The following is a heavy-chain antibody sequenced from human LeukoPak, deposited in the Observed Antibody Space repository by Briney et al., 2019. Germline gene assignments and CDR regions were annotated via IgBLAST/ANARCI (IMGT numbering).Heavy chain of an antibody. V-gene: IGHV5-51*01. Sequence: GESLKISCKGSGYSFSNDWIGWVRQMHGKGLEWMGIIYPGDSDTRYSPSFQSQVIISADKSISTAYLQWSSLEASDTAMYYCARRGCNGGSCYGYWGQGTVVTVSS. CDR3: ARRGCNGGSCYGY. D-gene: IGHD2-15*01. CDR2: IYPGDSDT. J-gene: IGHJ4*02. CDR1: GYSFSNDW.